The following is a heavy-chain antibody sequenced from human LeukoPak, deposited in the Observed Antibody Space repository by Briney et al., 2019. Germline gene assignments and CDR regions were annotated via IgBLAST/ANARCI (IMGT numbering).Heavy chain of an antibody. D-gene: IGHD1-1*01. V-gene: IGHV1-2*04. CDR3: ARGLGWNDDAFDI. Sequence: ASVKVSCKASGYTFTGYYMHWVRQAPGQGLEWMGWINPNSGGTNYAQKFQGWVTMTRDTSISTAYMELSRLRSDDTAVYYCARGLGWNDDAFDIWGQGTMVTVSS. CDR1: GYTFTGYY. CDR2: INPNSGGT. J-gene: IGHJ3*02.